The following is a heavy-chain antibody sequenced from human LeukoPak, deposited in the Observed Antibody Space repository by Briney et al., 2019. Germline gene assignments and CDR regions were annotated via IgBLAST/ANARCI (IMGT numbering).Heavy chain of an antibody. D-gene: IGHD3-16*01. CDR1: GFTFSSYT. Sequence: GGSLRLSCAASGFTFSSYTMNWVRQAPGKGLEWVSSISSSSIYIYYADSVKGRFTISRDNAKNSLYLQMNSLKAEDSAVYYCARDLPKRMLLDSFDIWGQGTMVTASA. J-gene: IGHJ3*02. CDR3: ARDLPKRMLLDSFDI. CDR2: ISSSSIYI. V-gene: IGHV3-21*01.